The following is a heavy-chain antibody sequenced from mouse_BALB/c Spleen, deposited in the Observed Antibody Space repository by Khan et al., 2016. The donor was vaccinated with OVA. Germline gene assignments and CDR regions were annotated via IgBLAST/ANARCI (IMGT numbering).Heavy chain of an antibody. CDR1: GFNIKDTY. J-gene: IGHJ1*01. CDR2: IAPANGNT. Sequence: EVELVESGAELVKPGASVTLSCTASGFNIKDTYLHWVQQRPEQGLEWIGRIAPANGNTQYDPQFPGQATITSDTSSNSSYLQLHSLASEVTAVYCGARTSYDHRDIEVWGAGTTVTVSS. CDR3: ARTSYDHRDIEV. D-gene: IGHD2-13*01. V-gene: IGHV14-3*02.